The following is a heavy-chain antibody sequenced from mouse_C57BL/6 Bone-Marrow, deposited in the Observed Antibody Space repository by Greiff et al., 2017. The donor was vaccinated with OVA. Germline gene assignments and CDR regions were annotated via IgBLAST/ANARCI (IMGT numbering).Heavy chain of an antibody. J-gene: IGHJ2*01. CDR3: ARDVQGDCDY. Sequence: QVQLQQPGAELVRPGSSVKLSCKASGYTFTSYWMHWVKQRPIQGLEWIGNIDPSDSETHYNQKFKDKATLTVDKSSSTAYMQLSSLTSEDSAVYYCARDVQGDCDYWGQGTTLTVSS. CDR1: GYTFTSYW. CDR2: IDPSDSET. V-gene: IGHV1-52*01.